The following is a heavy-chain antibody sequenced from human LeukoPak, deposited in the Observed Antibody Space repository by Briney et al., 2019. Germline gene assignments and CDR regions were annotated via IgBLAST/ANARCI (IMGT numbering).Heavy chain of an antibody. Sequence: ADTLSLTCTVSGGSVSSGSYYWSWIRQPPGKGLEWIEYIYYSGSTNYNPSLKSRVTISVDTSKNQFSLKLSSVTAADTAVYYCARASDSIAAAGTPFDYWGQGTLVTVSS. J-gene: IGHJ4*02. D-gene: IGHD6-13*01. CDR1: GGSVSSGSYY. CDR3: ARASDSIAAAGTPFDY. V-gene: IGHV4-61*01. CDR2: IYYSGST.